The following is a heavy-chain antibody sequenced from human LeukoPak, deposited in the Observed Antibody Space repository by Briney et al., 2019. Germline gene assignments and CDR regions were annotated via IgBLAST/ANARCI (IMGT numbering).Heavy chain of an antibody. D-gene: IGHD5-24*01. V-gene: IGHV3-21*01. CDR2: ISCSSSYI. CDR1: GFTFSSYS. Sequence: GGSLRLSCAASGFTFSSYSMNWVRQAPGKGLEWVSSISCSSSYIYYADSVKGRFTISRDNAKNSLYLQMNSLRAEDTAVYYCARWDGDGYTDAFDIWGQGTMVTVSS. J-gene: IGHJ3*02. CDR3: ARWDGDGYTDAFDI.